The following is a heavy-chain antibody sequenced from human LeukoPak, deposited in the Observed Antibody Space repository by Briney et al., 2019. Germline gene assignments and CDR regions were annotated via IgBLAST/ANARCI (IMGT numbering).Heavy chain of an antibody. CDR1: GFTFSSYG. D-gene: IGHD6-19*01. V-gene: IGHV3-30*18. J-gene: IGHJ4*02. CDR3: AKFVGIAVAEDY. Sequence: GRSLRLSCAASGFTFSSYGMHWVRQAPGKGLEWVAVISYDGGNKYYADSVKGRFTISRDNSKNTLYLQMNSLRAEDTAVYYCAKFVGIAVAEDYWGQGTLVTVSS. CDR2: ISYDGGNK.